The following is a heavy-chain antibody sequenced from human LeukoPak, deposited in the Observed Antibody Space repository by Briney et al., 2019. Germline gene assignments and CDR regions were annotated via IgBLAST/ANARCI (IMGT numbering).Heavy chain of an antibody. V-gene: IGHV3-30*02. D-gene: IGHD4-11*01. J-gene: IGHJ4*02. Sequence: PGGSLRLSCAASGFTFSSYGMHWVRQAPGKGLEWVAFIRYDGSNKYYADSVKGRFTISRDNSKNTLYLQMNSLRAEDTAVYYCAKDRNPFYSWSRHPLDYWDQGTLVTVSS. CDR1: GFTFSSYG. CDR3: AKDRNPFYSWSRHPLDY. CDR2: IRYDGSNK.